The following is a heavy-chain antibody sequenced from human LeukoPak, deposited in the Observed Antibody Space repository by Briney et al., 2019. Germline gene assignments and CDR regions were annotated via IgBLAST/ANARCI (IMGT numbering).Heavy chain of an antibody. CDR2: ISAYNGNT. CDR1: GYTFTSYD. J-gene: IGHJ5*02. V-gene: IGHV1-18*01. D-gene: IGHD6-19*01. CDR3: ARDLILFSSGWSKENWFDP. Sequence: ASVKVSCKASGYTFTSYDISWVRQAPGQGLERMGWISAYNGNTNYAQKLQGRVTMTTDTSTSTAYMELRSLRSDDTAVYYCARDLILFSSGWSKENWFDPWGQGTLVTVSS.